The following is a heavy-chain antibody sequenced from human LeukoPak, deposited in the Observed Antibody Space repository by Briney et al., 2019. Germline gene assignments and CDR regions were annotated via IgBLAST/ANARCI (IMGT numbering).Heavy chain of an antibody. CDR1: GYSFTNYW. V-gene: IGHV5-51*01. CDR2: ISPDGSDT. CDR3: ARLTSSWSFDY. J-gene: IGHJ4*02. Sequence: GESLKISCKGSGYSFTNYWIGWVRQMPGKGLEWMGIISPDGSDTRYSPSFQGQVTISADKSITTAYLQWSSLKASDTAMYYCARLTSSWSFDYWGQGTLVAVSS. D-gene: IGHD6-13*01.